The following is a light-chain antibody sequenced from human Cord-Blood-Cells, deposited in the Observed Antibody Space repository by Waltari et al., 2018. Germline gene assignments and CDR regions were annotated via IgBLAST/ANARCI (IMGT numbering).Light chain of an antibody. J-gene: IGKJ4*01. CDR3: QQRSNWLT. Sequence: EIVLTQSPATLSLSPGERAPLSCRARPSVSSYLAWYQQKPGQAPRLLIYDASNRATGIPAMFSGSSSGTYITLTISSLAPEDFAVYYCQQRSNWLTFGGGTKVEIK. V-gene: IGKV3-11*01. CDR1: PSVSSY. CDR2: DAS.